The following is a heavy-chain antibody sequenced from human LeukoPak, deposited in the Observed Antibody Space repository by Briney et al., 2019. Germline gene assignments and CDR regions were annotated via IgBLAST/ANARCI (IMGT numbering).Heavy chain of an antibody. CDR3: ARDTDSSGWYYFDY. CDR1: GYTLTGYY. V-gene: IGHV1-2*02. D-gene: IGHD6-19*01. J-gene: IGHJ4*02. CDR2: INPNSGGT. Sequence: ASVKVSCKASGYTLTGYYMHWVRQAPGQGLEWMGWINPNSGGTNYAQKFQGRVTMTRDTSISTAYMELSRLRSDDTAVYYCARDTDSSGWYYFDYWGQGTLVTVSS.